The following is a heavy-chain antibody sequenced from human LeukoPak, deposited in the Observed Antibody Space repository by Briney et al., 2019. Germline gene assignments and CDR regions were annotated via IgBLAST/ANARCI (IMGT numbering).Heavy chain of an antibody. Sequence: PGGSLRLSCAASGFTFSSYGMHWVRQAPGKGLEWVAVIWYDGSNKYYADSVKGRFTISRDNSKNTLYLQMNSLRAEDTAVYYCARGDFGRYAFDFWGQGTMVTVSS. CDR2: IWYDGSNK. J-gene: IGHJ3*01. V-gene: IGHV3-33*01. CDR3: ARGDFGRYAFDF. D-gene: IGHD2/OR15-2a*01. CDR1: GFTFSSYG.